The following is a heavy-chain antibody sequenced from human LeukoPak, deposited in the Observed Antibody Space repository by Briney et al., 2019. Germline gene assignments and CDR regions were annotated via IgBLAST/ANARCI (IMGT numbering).Heavy chain of an antibody. CDR1: GFTFSSYG. D-gene: IGHD4-17*01. CDR3: AKASPMTTVTVGP. Sequence: PGGPLRLSCAASGFTFSSYGMHWVRQAPGKGLEWVAVISYDGSNKYYADSVKGRFTISRDNSKNTLYLQMNSLRAEDTAVYYCAKASPMTTVTVGPWGQGTLVTVSS. V-gene: IGHV3-30*18. J-gene: IGHJ5*02. CDR2: ISYDGSNK.